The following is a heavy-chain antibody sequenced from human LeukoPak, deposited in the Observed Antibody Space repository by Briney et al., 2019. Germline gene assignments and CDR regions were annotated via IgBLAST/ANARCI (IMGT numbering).Heavy chain of an antibody. D-gene: IGHD3-10*01. Sequence: GGSLRLSCAASGFTFSDYGIHWVRQAPGKGLEWVAVIWSDGSNKYYADSVKGRFTISRDNSKKTLYLQMNSLRGEDTAVYYCVRAAGRFDHWGQGTLVTVSS. CDR1: GFTFSDYG. CDR3: VRAAGRFDH. CDR2: IWSDGSNK. J-gene: IGHJ4*02. V-gene: IGHV3-33*01.